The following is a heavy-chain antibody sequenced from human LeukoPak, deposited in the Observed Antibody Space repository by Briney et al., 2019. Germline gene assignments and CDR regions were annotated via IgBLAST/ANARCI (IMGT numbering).Heavy chain of an antibody. CDR2: IYYSGST. Sequence: PSETLSLTCTVSGGSISSSSYYWGWIRQPPGKGLEWIGCIYYSGSTYYNPSPKSRVTISVDTSKNQFSLKLSSVTAADTAVYYCARHTVAGTEGADYWGQGTLVTVSS. V-gene: IGHV4-39*01. CDR3: ARHTVAGTEGADY. J-gene: IGHJ4*02. CDR1: GGSISSSSYY. D-gene: IGHD6-19*01.